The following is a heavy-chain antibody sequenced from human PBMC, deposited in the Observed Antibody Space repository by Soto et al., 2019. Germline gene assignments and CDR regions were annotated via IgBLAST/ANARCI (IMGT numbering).Heavy chain of an antibody. D-gene: IGHD3-3*01. V-gene: IGHV3-23*01. CDR2: ISGSGGST. Sequence: GSLRLSCAASGFTFSSYAMSWVRQAPGKGLEWVSAISGSGGSTYYADSVKGRFTISRDNSKNTLYLQMNSLRAEDTAVYYCAKDVGIYDFWSGYYIFDYWGQGTLVTVSS. CDR3: AKDVGIYDFWSGYYIFDY. CDR1: GFTFSSYA. J-gene: IGHJ4*02.